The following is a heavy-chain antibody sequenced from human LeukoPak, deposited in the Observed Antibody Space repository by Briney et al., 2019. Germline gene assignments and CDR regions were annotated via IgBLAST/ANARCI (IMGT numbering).Heavy chain of an antibody. CDR1: GFTFDDYA. CDR2: ISWNSGSI. CDR3: AKEFLSSSSWRNFDY. Sequence: GGSLRLSCAASGFTFDDYAMHWVRQAPGKGLEWVSRISWNSGSIGYTDSVKGRFTISRDNAKNSLYLQMNSLRAEDTALYYCAKEFLSSSSWRNFDYWGQGTLVTVSS. D-gene: IGHD6-13*01. V-gene: IGHV3-9*01. J-gene: IGHJ4*02.